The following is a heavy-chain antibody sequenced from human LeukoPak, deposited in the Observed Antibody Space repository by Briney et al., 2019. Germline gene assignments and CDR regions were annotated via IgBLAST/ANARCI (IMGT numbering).Heavy chain of an antibody. CDR2: IIPILGIG. D-gene: IGHD3-22*01. V-gene: IGHV1-69*04. Sequence: ASVKVSCKASGGTFSSYASNWVRQAPGQGLEWMGRIIPILGIGDYAQKFQGRVTIIADKSTNTAYMELSSLRSEDTAVYFCTRDQRYYYDSSGSSFDYWGQGTLVTVSS. CDR1: GGTFSSYA. J-gene: IGHJ4*02. CDR3: TRDQRYYYDSSGSSFDY.